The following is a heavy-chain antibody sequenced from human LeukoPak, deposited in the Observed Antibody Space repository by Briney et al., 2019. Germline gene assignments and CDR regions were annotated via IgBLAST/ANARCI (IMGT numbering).Heavy chain of an antibody. V-gene: IGHV4-34*01. J-gene: IGHJ5*02. CDR3: ARSWGWFDP. CDR1: GGSFSGYY. Sequence: SETLSLTRAVYGGSFSGYYWSWIRQPPGKGLEWIGEINHSGSTNYNPSLKSRVTISVDTSKNQFSLKLSSVTAADTAVYYCARSWGWFDPWGQGTLVTVSS. D-gene: IGHD3-16*01. CDR2: INHSGST.